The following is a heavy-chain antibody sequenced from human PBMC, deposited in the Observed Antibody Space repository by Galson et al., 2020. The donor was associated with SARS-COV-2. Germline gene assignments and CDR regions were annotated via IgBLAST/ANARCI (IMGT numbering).Heavy chain of an antibody. CDR2: IYYSGST. D-gene: IGHD3-3*01. Sequence: SETLSLTCTVSGGSISSGGYYWSWIRQHPGKGLEWIGYIYYSGSTYYNPSLKSRVTISVDTSKNQFSLKLSSVTAADTAVYYCARVGGPRITIFGVVDYYYYMDVWGKGTTVTVSS. CDR1: GGSISSGGYY. V-gene: IGHV4-31*03. J-gene: IGHJ6*03. CDR3: ARVGGPRITIFGVVDYYYYMDV.